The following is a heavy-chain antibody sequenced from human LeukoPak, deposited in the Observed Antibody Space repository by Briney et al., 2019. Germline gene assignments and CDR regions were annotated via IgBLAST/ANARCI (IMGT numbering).Heavy chain of an antibody. CDR1: GFTFDDYT. CDR2: ISWDGGST. CDR3: AKAAQYYYYYYMDV. Sequence: GGSLRLSCAASGFTFDDYTMHWVRHAPGKGLEWVSLISWDGGSTYYADSVKGRFTISRDNSKNSLYLQMNSLRTEDTALYYCAKAAQYYYYYYMDVWGKGTTVTVSS. J-gene: IGHJ6*03. V-gene: IGHV3-43*01.